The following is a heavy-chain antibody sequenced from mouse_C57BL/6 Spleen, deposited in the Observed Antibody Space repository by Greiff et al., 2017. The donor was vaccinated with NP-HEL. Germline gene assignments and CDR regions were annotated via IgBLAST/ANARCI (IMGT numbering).Heavy chain of an antibody. V-gene: IGHV1-80*01. Sequence: QVQLQQSGAELVKPGASVKISCKASGYAFSSYWMNWVKQRPGKGLEWIGQIYPGDGDTNYNGKFKGKATLTADKSSSTAYMQLSSLTSEDSAVYFCELTGHYYAMDYWGQGTSVTVSS. D-gene: IGHD4-1*01. CDR1: GYAFSSYW. CDR2: IYPGDGDT. J-gene: IGHJ4*01. CDR3: ELTGHYYAMDY.